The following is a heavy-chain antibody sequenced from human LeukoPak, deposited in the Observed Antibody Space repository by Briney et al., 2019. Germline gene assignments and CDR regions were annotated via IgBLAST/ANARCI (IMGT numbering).Heavy chain of an antibody. Sequence: GSSVKVSCKASGGTFSSYAISWVRQAPGQGLEWMGGIIPIFGTANYAQKFQGRVTITADESTSTAYMELSSLRSEDTAVYYCARATDASRYSSSPGYWGQGTLVTVSS. CDR1: GGTFSSYA. D-gene: IGHD6-6*01. CDR3: ARATDASRYSSSPGY. J-gene: IGHJ4*02. V-gene: IGHV1-69*01. CDR2: IIPIFGTA.